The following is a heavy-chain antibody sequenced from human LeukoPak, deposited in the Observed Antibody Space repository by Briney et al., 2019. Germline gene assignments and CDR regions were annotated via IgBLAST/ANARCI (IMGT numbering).Heavy chain of an antibody. D-gene: IGHD1-1*01. CDR2: INTKTGNP. V-gene: IGHV7-4-1*02. CDR1: GYPFTSNA. CDR3: ARGGFFDWNDGFAGY. Sequence: ASVKVSCKASGYPFTSNALNWVRQAPGQGLEWMGWINTKTGNPMYAQGFTGRFVFSLDSSVNTAYLQISRLKAEDSAVYYGARGGFFDWNDGFAGYWGQGTLVTVSS. J-gene: IGHJ4*02.